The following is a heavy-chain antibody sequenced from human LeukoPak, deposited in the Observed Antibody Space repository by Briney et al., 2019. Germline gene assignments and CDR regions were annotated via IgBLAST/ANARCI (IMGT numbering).Heavy chain of an antibody. CDR3: ARHPIAAGGAYNWFDP. V-gene: IGHV5-51*01. Sequence: NTGESLKISCKGSGYGSGYSFTSHWIAWVRQMPGKGLEWMGIIYPRDSNTIYSPSFQGQVTISVDTSINTAYLQWISLKASDTAMYYCARHPIAAGGAYNWFDPWGQGTLVTVSS. J-gene: IGHJ5*02. D-gene: IGHD6-13*01. CDR1: GYSFTSHW. CDR2: IYPRDSNT.